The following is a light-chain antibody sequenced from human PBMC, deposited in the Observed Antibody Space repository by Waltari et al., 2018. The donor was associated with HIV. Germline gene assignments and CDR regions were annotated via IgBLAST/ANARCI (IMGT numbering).Light chain of an antibody. Sequence: DIVMTQSPLSLPVTPGEPASISCRSSQSLLHSNGYNYLDWYLQKPGQSPQLLISLGSNRASGVPDRFSGSGSGTDFTLKISRVEAEDVGIHYCMQALQTPRTFGQGTKVEI. J-gene: IGKJ1*01. CDR3: MQALQTPRT. CDR2: LGS. CDR1: QSLLHSNGYNY. V-gene: IGKV2-28*01.